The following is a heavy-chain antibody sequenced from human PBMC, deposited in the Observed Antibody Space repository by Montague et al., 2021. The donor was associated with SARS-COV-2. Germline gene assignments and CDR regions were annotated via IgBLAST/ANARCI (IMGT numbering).Heavy chain of an antibody. CDR3: ARLKRCCDSSGSPSAFDF. CDR2: IYYTGNT. Sequence: SETLSLTCTVSGGSITNNIDYWAWIRQPPGKGLELIGSIYYTGNTYYNPSLQSRVTISVVTSKNHFTLKLSSVTAAETAVYYCARLKRCCDSSGSPSAFDFWGQGTKVTVSS. J-gene: IGHJ3*01. CDR1: GGSITNNIDY. V-gene: IGHV4-39*02. D-gene: IGHD3-22*01.